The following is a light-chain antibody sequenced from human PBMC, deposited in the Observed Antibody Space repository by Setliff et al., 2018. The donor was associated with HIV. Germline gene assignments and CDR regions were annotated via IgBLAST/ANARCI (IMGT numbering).Light chain of an antibody. Sequence: QSVLTQPASVSGSPGQSVTISCTGTSSDVGGYPYVSWYQQYPGKVPKLMIYEVGNRPSGVSNRFSGSKSANMASLTISGLQAEDEADYYCSSYTSSSTLVFGTGTRSPS. J-gene: IGLJ1*01. V-gene: IGLV2-14*01. CDR1: SSDVGGYPY. CDR2: EVG. CDR3: SSYTSSSTLV.